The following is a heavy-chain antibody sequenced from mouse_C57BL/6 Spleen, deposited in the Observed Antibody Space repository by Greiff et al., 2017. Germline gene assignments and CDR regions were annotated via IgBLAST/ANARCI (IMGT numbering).Heavy chain of an antibody. CDR1: GYSFTDYN. Sequence: VQLQQSGPELVKPGASVKISCKASGYSFTDYNMNWVKQSNGTSLEWIGVLNPNYGTTSYNQKFKGKATLTVDQSSSTAYMQLNSLTSEASAVYYCARSIPYYGSSYVFAYWGQGTLVTVSA. V-gene: IGHV1-39*01. D-gene: IGHD1-1*01. J-gene: IGHJ3*01. CDR2: LNPNYGTT. CDR3: ARSIPYYGSSYVFAY.